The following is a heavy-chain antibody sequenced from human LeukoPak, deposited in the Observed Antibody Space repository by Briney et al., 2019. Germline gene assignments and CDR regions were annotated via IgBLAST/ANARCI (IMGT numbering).Heavy chain of an antibody. CDR2: ISGSGSST. Sequence: GGSLRLSCAASGFTFSSYAMSWVRQAPGKGLEWVSAISGSGSSTYYADSVKGRFTISRDNSKNTLYLQMNSLRAEDTAVYYCAKDQDRITIFGVVITDFDYWGQGTLVTVSS. CDR3: AKDQDRITIFGVVITDFDY. V-gene: IGHV3-23*01. D-gene: IGHD3-3*01. J-gene: IGHJ4*02. CDR1: GFTFSSYA.